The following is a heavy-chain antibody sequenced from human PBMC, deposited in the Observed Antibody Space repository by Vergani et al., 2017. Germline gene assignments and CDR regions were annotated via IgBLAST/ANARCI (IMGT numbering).Heavy chain of an antibody. CDR3: ARGGRQWLGRTYFDY. CDR2: IHTSGST. CDR1: GGSINSHNYY. Sequence: QVQLQESGPGLVKPSQTLSLTCTVSGGSINSHNYYWSWIRQPAGKGLEWIGRIHTSGSTNYNPSLKSRVTMSEDTSKNQFSLKLSAVTAADTAVYYCARGGRQWLGRTYFDYWGQGTLVTVSS. J-gene: IGHJ4*02. V-gene: IGHV4-61*02. D-gene: IGHD6-19*01.